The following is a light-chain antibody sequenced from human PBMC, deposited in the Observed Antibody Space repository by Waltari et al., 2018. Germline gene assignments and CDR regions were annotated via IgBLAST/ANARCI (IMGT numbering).Light chain of an antibody. V-gene: IGLV1-44*01. CDR1: TSNIGSGT. CDR2: NIH. J-gene: IGLJ1*01. Sequence: QSVLTQPPSASGTPGQTVTISCSGSTSNIGSGTVNWYQQFPGSAPKLLIYNIHRRPSWVPVRFSGSKSGTSASLAISGLQSEDEADYNCSAWDANLNGYVIATGTKVTVL. CDR3: SAWDANLNGYV.